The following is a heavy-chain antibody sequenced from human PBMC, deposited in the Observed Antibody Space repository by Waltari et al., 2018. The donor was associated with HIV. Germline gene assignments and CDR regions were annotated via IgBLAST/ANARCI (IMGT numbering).Heavy chain of an antibody. V-gene: IGHV1-69-2*01. CDR2: SEPQNGER. D-gene: IGHD3-3*01. J-gene: IGHJ6*02. CDR3: TKEGYAYDFWSGSNSYYGLDV. CDR1: GYTFTAYY. Sequence: EVLLAQSGSEVVKPGASVEISCKVSGYTFTAYYMHWIKQSPGKRLEWVGLSEPQNGERRYGEKFQHGVVITADPSKNTIALRLTRVTSDDTAVYYCTKEGYAYDFWSGSNSYYGLDVWGQGTTVTVSS.